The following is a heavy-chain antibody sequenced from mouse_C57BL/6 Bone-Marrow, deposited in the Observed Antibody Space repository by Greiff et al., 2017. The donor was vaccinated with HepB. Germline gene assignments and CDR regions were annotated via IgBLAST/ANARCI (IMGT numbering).Heavy chain of an antibody. CDR2: IWSDGST. Sequence: VQRVESGPGLVAPSQRLSITCTVSGFSLTSYGVHWVRQPPGKGLEWLVVIWSDGSTTYNSALKSRLSISKDNSKSQVFLKMNSLQTDDTAMYYCARQGYYGSSYGYAMDYWGQGTSVTVSS. D-gene: IGHD1-1*01. CDR1: GFSLTSYG. V-gene: IGHV2-6-1*01. J-gene: IGHJ4*01. CDR3: ARQGYYGSSYGYAMDY.